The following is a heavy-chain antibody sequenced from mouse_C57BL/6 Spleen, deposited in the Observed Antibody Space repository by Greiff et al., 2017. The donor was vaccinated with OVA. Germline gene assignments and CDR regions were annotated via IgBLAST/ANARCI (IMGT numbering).Heavy chain of an antibody. CDR3: TRDGSTGFDY. V-gene: IGHV6-3*01. J-gene: IGHJ2*01. CDR1: GFTFSNYW. Sequence: EVQLQESGGGLVQPGGSMKLSCVASGFTFSNYWMNWVRQSPEKGLEWVAQIRLKSDNYATHYAESVKGRFTISRDDSKSSVYLQMNNLRAEDTGIYYCTRDGSTGFDYWGQGTTLTVSS. D-gene: IGHD1-1*01. CDR2: IRLKSDNYAT.